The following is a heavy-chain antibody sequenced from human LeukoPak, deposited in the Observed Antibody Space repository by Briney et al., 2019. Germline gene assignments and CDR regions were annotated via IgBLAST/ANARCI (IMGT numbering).Heavy chain of an antibody. V-gene: IGHV3-20*04. D-gene: IGHD5-12*01. CDR1: GFTFDDYG. J-gene: IGHJ4*02. Sequence: GGSLRLSCAASGFTFDDYGMSWVRQAPGKGLEWVSGINWNGGSTGYADSVKGRFTISRDNARNSVYLHMDSLRVEDTAVYYCARAPLEIVAIDYWGQGTLVPVSS. CDR3: ARAPLEIVAIDY. CDR2: INWNGGST.